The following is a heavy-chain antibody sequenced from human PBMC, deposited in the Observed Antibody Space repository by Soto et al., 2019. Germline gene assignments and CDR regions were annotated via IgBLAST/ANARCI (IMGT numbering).Heavy chain of an antibody. V-gene: IGHV3-9*01. CDR1: GFTCDDYA. CDR2: LTWNGEVL. Sequence: GGSLRLSCVASGFTCDDYAIHWVRQTPGKGLEWVSGLTWNGEVLGYADSVKGRFTISRDNAKNSLYLEMNSLRPEDTALYYCVKDSESSGYLTHLDYWGQGTLVTVSS. CDR3: VKDSESSGYLTHLDY. J-gene: IGHJ4*02. D-gene: IGHD3-22*01.